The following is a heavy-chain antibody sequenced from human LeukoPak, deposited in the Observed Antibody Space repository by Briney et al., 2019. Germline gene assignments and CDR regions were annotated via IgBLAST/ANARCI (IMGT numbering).Heavy chain of an antibody. J-gene: IGHJ4*02. CDR2: ISPYNGDT. V-gene: IGHV1-3*01. CDR1: GYTFINYA. Sequence: ASVKVSCTASGYTFINYAIHWVRQAPGHRLEWMGWISPYNGDTKYSQKLQGRVSITMDTSASTAYMDLSTLTSEDTAVYYCARGSSSDWPLEYWGRGILVTVSS. CDR3: ARGSSSDWPLEY. D-gene: IGHD6-19*01.